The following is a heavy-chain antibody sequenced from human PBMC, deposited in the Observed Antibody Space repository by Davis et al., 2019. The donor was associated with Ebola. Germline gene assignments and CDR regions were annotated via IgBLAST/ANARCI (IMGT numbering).Heavy chain of an antibody. CDR1: GYTFTSYA. Sequence: ASVKVSCKASGYTFTSYAMHWVRQAPGQRLEWMGWINAGNGNTKYSQKFQGRVTMTEDTSTDTAYMELSSLRSEDTAVYYCATGLSEPFYFDYWGQGTLVTVSS. J-gene: IGHJ4*02. D-gene: IGHD1-14*01. CDR3: ATGLSEPFYFDY. V-gene: IGHV1-3*01. CDR2: INAGNGNT.